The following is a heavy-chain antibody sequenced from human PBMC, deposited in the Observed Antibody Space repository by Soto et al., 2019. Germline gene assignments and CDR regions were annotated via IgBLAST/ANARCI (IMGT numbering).Heavy chain of an antibody. CDR2: IKQDGSEK. Sequence: GGSLRLSCAASGFTFSSYWMSWVRQAPGKGLEWVANIKQDGSEKYYVDSVKGRFTISRDNAKNSLYLQMNSLRAEDTAVYYCAREGAESSWYLDYYYYGMDVWGQVTTVTVSS. J-gene: IGHJ6*02. V-gene: IGHV3-7*01. CDR1: GFTFSSYW. D-gene: IGHD6-13*01. CDR3: AREGAESSWYLDYYYYGMDV.